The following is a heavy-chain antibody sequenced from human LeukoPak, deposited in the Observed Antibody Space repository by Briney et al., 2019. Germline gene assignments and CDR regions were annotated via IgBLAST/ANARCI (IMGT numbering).Heavy chain of an antibody. Sequence: VASVKVSCKASGGTFSSYAISWVRQAPGQGLEWMGGIIPIFGTANYAQKFQGRVTITADESTSTAYMELSSLRSEDTAVYYCAREYLGGHDFWSGYSDYWGQGTLVTVSS. V-gene: IGHV1-69*13. CDR3: AREYLGGHDFWSGYSDY. CDR1: GGTFSSYA. CDR2: IIPIFGTA. D-gene: IGHD3-3*01. J-gene: IGHJ4*02.